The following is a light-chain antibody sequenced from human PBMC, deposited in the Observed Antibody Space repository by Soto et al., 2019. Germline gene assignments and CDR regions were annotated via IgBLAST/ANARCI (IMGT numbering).Light chain of an antibody. CDR3: AAWDTSLSGGV. CDR1: SSNIGSDF. V-gene: IGLV1-51*02. CDR2: ENN. J-gene: IGLJ3*02. Sequence: QSVLTQPPSVSAAPGQKVTISCSGSSSNIGSDFVSWYQQLPGTAPQLLIYENNKRPSGIPDRFSGSKSATSATLGITGPQTGDEADYYCAAWDTSLSGGVFGGGTKVTVL.